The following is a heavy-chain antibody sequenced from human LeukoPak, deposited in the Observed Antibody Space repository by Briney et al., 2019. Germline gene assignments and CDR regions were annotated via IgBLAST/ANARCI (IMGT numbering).Heavy chain of an antibody. J-gene: IGHJ4*02. V-gene: IGHV1-18*01. Sequence: ASVKVSCKASGYTFTSYGISWVGQAPGQGLEWMGWISAYNGNTNYAQKLQGRVTMTTDTSTSTAYMELRSLRSDDTAVYYCARVVRLEHINDYWGQGTLVTVSS. CDR2: ISAYNGNT. CDR3: ARVVRLEHINDY. D-gene: IGHD1/OR15-1a*01. CDR1: GYTFTSYG.